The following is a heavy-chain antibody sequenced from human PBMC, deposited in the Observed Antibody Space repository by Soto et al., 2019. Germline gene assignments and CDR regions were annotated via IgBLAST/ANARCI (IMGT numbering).Heavy chain of an antibody. V-gene: IGHV1-46*01. CDR2: INPKTGTT. CDR1: GYTFTNYY. J-gene: IGHJ4*02. Sequence: QVQLVQYGAEVKKPGASVKVSCKASGYTFTNYYIHWVRQAPGQGFEWVGLINPKTGTTNDAPKFQGRVTMTSDTSTSTAYMELSSLRSEDTAVFYCARGLEGRYYYESSGYWGQGTLVTVSS. D-gene: IGHD3-22*01. CDR3: ARGLEGRYYYESSGY.